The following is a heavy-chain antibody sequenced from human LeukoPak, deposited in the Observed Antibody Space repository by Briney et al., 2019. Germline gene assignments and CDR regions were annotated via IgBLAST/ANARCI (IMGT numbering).Heavy chain of an antibody. J-gene: IGHJ4*02. CDR1: GFSLSSYA. D-gene: IGHD4-23*01. CDR2: ISDGGAIT. Sequence: GGSLRLSCAVSGFSLSSYAMTCVRQAPGKGLEWVSAISDGGAITYYADSVKGRFTISRDNSKNTLYLQMNSLRADDTAVYYCAKGGRNSEGDYWGQGTLVTVSS. V-gene: IGHV3-23*01. CDR3: AKGGRNSEGDY.